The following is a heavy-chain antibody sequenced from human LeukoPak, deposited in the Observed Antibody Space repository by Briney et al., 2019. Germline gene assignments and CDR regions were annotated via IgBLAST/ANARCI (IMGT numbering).Heavy chain of an antibody. CDR3: ARVIGAAPYYFDY. D-gene: IGHD2/OR15-2a*01. J-gene: IGHJ4*02. Sequence: SQTLSLTCTVSGGSISCGDYYWSWIGHPPGKRLEWIGYIYYSGSTNYNLSLKSRLTISLDTSKNQFSLNLSSVTAADTAVYYCARVIGAAPYYFDYWGQGTLVTVSS. CDR1: GGSISCGDYY. CDR2: IYYSGST. V-gene: IGHV4-61*08.